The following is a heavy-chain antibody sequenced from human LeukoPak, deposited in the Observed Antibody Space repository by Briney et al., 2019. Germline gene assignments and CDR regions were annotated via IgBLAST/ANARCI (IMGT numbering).Heavy chain of an antibody. Sequence: PGGSLRLSCAASGFTFSSYAMSWVRQAPGKGLEWVSAISGSGGSTYYADSVKGRFTISRDNSKNTLYLQMNSLRAEDTAVYCCAKQGGDILTGYYGNYWGQGTLVTVSS. CDR3: AKQGGDILTGYYGNY. CDR2: ISGSGGST. CDR1: GFTFSSYA. J-gene: IGHJ4*02. D-gene: IGHD3-9*01. V-gene: IGHV3-23*01.